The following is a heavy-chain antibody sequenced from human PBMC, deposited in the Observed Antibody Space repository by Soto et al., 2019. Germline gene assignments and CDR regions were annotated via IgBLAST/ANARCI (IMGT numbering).Heavy chain of an antibody. V-gene: IGHV4-31*03. CDR2: IYYSGST. CDR1: GGSISSGGYY. D-gene: IGHD5-18*01. CDR3: ARDRHTAIDY. Sequence: SETLSLTCTVSGGSISSGGYYWSWIRQHPGKGLEWIGYIYYSGSTYYNPSLRSRVTISVDTSKNQFSLKLSSVTAADTAVYYCARDRHTAIDYWGQGTLVTVSS. J-gene: IGHJ4*02.